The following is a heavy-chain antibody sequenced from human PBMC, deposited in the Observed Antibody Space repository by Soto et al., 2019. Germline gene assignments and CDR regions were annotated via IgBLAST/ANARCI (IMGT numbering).Heavy chain of an antibody. CDR1: GGTFSSYA. Sequence: QVQLVQSGAEVKKPGSSVKVSCKASGGTFSSYAISWVRQAPGQGLEWMGGIIPIFGTANYAQKFQGRVTITQDESTSKAYMELSSLRSEDTAEYYCARDARAAVGTFGWFDPWGQGTLVTVSS. V-gene: IGHV1-69*01. J-gene: IGHJ5*02. CDR3: ARDARAAVGTFGWFDP. CDR2: IIPIFGTA. D-gene: IGHD6-13*01.